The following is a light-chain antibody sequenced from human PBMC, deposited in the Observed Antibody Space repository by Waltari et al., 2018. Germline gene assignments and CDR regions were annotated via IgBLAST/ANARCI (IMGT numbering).Light chain of an antibody. Sequence: EIEMTQSPATLSVSPGERATLSCRASQSVGSKLAWYQQKPGQAPRRLIYDAYTRATGIPARCSGSGSGTEFTLTISSLQSDDFAVYHCLQYSHWPPWTFGQGTKVEIK. V-gene: IGKV3-15*01. J-gene: IGKJ1*01. CDR2: DAY. CDR3: LQYSHWPPWT. CDR1: QSVGSK.